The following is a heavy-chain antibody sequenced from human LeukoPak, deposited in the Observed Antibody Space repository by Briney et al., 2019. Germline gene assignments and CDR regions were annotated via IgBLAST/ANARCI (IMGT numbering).Heavy chain of an antibody. CDR2: ISYDGSNK. CDR3: AKGSGYFDY. Sequence: PGGSLRLSCEASGFTFSSYAMHWVRQAPGKGLEWVAVISYDGSNKYYADSVKGRFTISRDNSKNTLYLQMNSLRAEDMAVYYCAKGSGYFDYWGQGTLVTVSS. J-gene: IGHJ4*02. V-gene: IGHV3-30-3*01. D-gene: IGHD2-15*01. CDR1: GFTFSSYA.